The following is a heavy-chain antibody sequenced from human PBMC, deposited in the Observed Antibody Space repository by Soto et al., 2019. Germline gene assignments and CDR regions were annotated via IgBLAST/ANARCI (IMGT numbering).Heavy chain of an antibody. J-gene: IGHJ6*02. CDR1: GFTFSTYT. CDR2: VSQDGTA. Sequence: GGSLRLSCAASGFTFSTYTMAWVRQAPGRGPEWVAGVSQDGTAHYADSVKGRFTISRDNAKNSLYLQMNSLRAEDTAVYYCARGEWEPSAVMDVWGQGTTVTVSS. V-gene: IGHV3-7*01. D-gene: IGHD1-26*01. CDR3: ARGEWEPSAVMDV.